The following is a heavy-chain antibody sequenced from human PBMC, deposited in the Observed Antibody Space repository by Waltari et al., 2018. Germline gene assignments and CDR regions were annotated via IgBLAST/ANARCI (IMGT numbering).Heavy chain of an antibody. CDR2: RKPSGGHT. J-gene: IGHJ3*02. CDR1: GFTFTNFY. V-gene: IGHV1-46*01. D-gene: IGHD6-19*01. Sequence: QVQLVQSGAEVKRPGASVTVSCKASGFTFTNFYMHWVRQAPGQGLEWMGIRKPSGGHTNYGQQFQGRITVTRDTSTSTTYMELRTLESDDTAVYYCARDQRAVPTASIYAFEIWGQGTVVTVSS. CDR3: ARDQRAVPTASIYAFEI.